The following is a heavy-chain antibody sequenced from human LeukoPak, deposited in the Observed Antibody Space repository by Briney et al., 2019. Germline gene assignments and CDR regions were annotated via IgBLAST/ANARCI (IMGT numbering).Heavy chain of an antibody. CDR2: IYPRDGST. Sequence: ASVKVSCKASGYTFTSNYIHWVRQAPGQGLEWMGMIYPRDGSTSYAQKFQGRVTMTRDTSTSTVYMELSSLRSEDTAVYYCARDRRDGYNYWYFDLWGRGTLVTVSS. V-gene: IGHV1-46*01. J-gene: IGHJ2*01. CDR3: ARDRRDGYNYWYFDL. D-gene: IGHD5-24*01. CDR1: GYTFTSNY.